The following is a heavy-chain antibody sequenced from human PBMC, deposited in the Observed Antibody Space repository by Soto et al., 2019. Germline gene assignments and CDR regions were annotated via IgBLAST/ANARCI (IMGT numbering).Heavy chain of an antibody. CDR2: IYPGDSDT. CDR1: GYSFSTYW. J-gene: IGHJ4*02. V-gene: IGHV5-51*01. D-gene: IGHD3-10*01. CDR3: ARLHHSLWFGALTPRAYYFNY. Sequence: PGESLKISCTGSGYSFSTYWIAWVRQMPGKRLEWMGIIYPGDSDTRYSPAFQGQATISAATSTKPAYLQCSSLKASDTAIDYCARLHHSLWFGALTPRAYYFNYRGQGXLVQVYS.